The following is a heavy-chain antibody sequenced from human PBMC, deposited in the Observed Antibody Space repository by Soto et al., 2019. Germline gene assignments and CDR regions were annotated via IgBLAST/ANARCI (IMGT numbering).Heavy chain of an antibody. CDR1: GGTFSSYT. Sequence: ASVKVSCKASGGTFSSYTISWVRQAPGQGLEWMGRIIPILGIANYAQKFQGRVTITADKSTSTAYMELSSLRSEDTAVYYCARDVGGYSGYDKAGSTFDYWGQGTLVTVSS. CDR3: ARDVGGYSGYDKAGSTFDY. D-gene: IGHD5-12*01. CDR2: IIPILGIA. V-gene: IGHV1-69*04. J-gene: IGHJ4*02.